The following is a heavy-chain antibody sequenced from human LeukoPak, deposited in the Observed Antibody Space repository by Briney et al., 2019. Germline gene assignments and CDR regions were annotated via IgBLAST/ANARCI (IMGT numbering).Heavy chain of an antibody. CDR2: ISSSSSYI. J-gene: IGHJ4*02. CDR1: GFTLSSYS. D-gene: IGHD3-10*01. CDR3: TRSGRYFDY. Sequence: PGGSLRLSCAASGFTLSSYSMNWVRQAPGKGLGWVSSISSSSSYINYADSVKGRFTISRDNAKNSLYLQMNSLRVEDTAVYYCTRSGRYFDYWGQGTLVTVSS. V-gene: IGHV3-21*01.